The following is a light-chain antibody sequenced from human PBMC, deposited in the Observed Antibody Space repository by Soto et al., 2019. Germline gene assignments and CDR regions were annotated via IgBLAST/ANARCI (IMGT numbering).Light chain of an antibody. CDR2: DTS. J-gene: IGKJ1*01. V-gene: IGKV3-20*01. CDR1: QSVSSSY. Sequence: EIVVTQSPGTLSLSPGERATLSCRASQSVSSSYLAWYQQKPGQAPRLLIYDTSSRATGIPDRFSGSKSGTDFTLTISRLEPEDFAVYYCQQYGNSPTFGQGTKVDIK. CDR3: QQYGNSPT.